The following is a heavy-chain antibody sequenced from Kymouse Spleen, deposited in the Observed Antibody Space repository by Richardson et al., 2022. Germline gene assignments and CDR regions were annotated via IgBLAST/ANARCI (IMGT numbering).Heavy chain of an antibody. Sequence: QVQLVESGGGVVQPGRSLRLSCAASGFTFSSYGMHWVRQAPGKGLEWVAVIWYDGSNKYYADSVKGRFTISRDNSKNTLYLQMNSLRAEDTAVYYCYGSGYRSFDYWGQGTLVTVSS. CDR1: GFTFSSYG. D-gene: IGHD3-3*01. V-gene: IGHV3-33*01. CDR3: YGSGYRSFDY. J-gene: IGHJ4*02. CDR2: IWYDGSNK.